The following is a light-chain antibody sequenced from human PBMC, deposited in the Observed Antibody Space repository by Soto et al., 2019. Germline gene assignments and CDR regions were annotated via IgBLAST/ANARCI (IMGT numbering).Light chain of an antibody. CDR2: GVS. CDR3: QQDDGSPET. CDR1: QIIRSTF. Sequence: EIVLTQSPGTLSLSPGERATLSCRASQIIRSTFLAGYQQKPGQAPRLLIHGVSNRATGIHDRFSGSGSETDFTLIISRLEPEDFAVYYCQQDDGSPETFGQGTKVEIK. J-gene: IGKJ1*01. V-gene: IGKV3-20*01.